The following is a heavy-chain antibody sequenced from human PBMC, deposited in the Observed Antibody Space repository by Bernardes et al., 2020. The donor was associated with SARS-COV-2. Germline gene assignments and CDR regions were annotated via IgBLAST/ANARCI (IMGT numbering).Heavy chain of an antibody. J-gene: IGHJ3*01. CDR3: AKQRSSGGDF. V-gene: IGHV3-73*01. Sequence: GGSLRLSCAASGFIFSDSAMHWVRQASGNGLEWVGRIRSKSNNYATAYGASVKGRFTIFRDDSKNTAYLQMNSLKTEDTALYYCAKQRSSGGDFWGQGTMVTVSS. CDR2: IRSKSNNYAT. D-gene: IGHD3-22*01. CDR1: GFIFSDSA.